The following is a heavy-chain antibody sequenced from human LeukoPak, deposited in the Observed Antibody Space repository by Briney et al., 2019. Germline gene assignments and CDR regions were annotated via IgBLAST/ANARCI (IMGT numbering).Heavy chain of an antibody. V-gene: IGHV4-31*03. D-gene: IGHD3-10*01. J-gene: IGHJ4*02. CDR3: ARAPSLDTYYYGSGSYIDY. Sequence: PSQTLSLTCTVSGGSISSGGYYWSWIRQHPGRGLEWIGYIYYSGSTYYNSSLKSRVIISVDTSKNQFSLKLSSVTAADTAVYYCARAPSLDTYYYGSGSYIDYWGQGTLVTVSS. CDR1: GGSISSGGYY. CDR2: IYYSGST.